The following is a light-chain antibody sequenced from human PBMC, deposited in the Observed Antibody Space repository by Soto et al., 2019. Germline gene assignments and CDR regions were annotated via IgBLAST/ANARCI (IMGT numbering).Light chain of an antibody. CDR3: SSYTTSLSLV. CDR1: SRDIGGYNF. Sequence: QSVLAQPASVSGSPGQSITISCTGTSRDIGGYNFVSWYQQHPGKAPKLIIYEVSNRPSGVSNRFSASKSDNTASLTISGLQSEDEADYYCSSYTTSLSLVFGGGTKVTVL. V-gene: IGLV2-14*01. CDR2: EVS. J-gene: IGLJ2*01.